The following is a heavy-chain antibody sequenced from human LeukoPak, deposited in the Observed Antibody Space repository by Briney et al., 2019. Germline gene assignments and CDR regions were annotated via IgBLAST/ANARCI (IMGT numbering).Heavy chain of an antibody. CDR2: IYHSGST. J-gene: IGHJ4*02. D-gene: IGHD6-6*01. CDR3: SRTPIAARSFDY. CDR1: GGSISSGGYY. V-gene: IGHV4-30-2*01. Sequence: PSETLSLTCTVSGGSISSGGYYWSWIRQPPGKGLEWIGYIYHSGSTYYKSSLESRVTISVDRSKNQFFLKLSSVTAADTAVYYCSRTPIAARSFDYWGQGTLVTVSS.